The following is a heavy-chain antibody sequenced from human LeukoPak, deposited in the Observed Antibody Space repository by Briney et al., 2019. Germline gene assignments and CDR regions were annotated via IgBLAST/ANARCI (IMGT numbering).Heavy chain of an antibody. CDR3: ARVYSYDSTGYFDYYFDY. Sequence: GGSLRLSCAASGFTFSSYAMHWVRQAPGKGLEWVAVISYDGSNKYYADSVKGRFTISRDNSKNTLYLQMNSLRAEDTAVYYCARVYSYDSTGYFDYYFDYWGQGTLVTVSS. D-gene: IGHD3-22*01. J-gene: IGHJ4*02. CDR2: ISYDGSNK. CDR1: GFTFSSYA. V-gene: IGHV3-30-3*01.